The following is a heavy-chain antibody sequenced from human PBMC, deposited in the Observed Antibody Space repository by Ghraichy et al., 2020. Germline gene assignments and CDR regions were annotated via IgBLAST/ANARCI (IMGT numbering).Heavy chain of an antibody. CDR2: ISSSSSYI. J-gene: IGHJ4*02. Sequence: GGSLRLSCAASGFTFSSYSMNWVRQAPGKGLEWVSSISSSSSYIYYADSVKGRFTISRDNAKNSLYLQMNSLRAEDTAVYYCARLTVAGIPVDYWGQGTLVTVSS. CDR1: GFTFSSYS. CDR3: ARLTVAGIPVDY. V-gene: IGHV3-21*01. D-gene: IGHD6-19*01.